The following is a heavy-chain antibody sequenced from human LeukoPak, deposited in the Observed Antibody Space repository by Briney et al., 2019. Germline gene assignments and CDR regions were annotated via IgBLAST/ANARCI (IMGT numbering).Heavy chain of an antibody. CDR1: GGSISSGSYY. CDR2: IYTSGST. J-gene: IGHJ3*02. Sequence: SGTLSLTCTVSGGSISSGSYYWSWIRQPAGKGREWIGRIYTSGSTNYNPSLKSRVTISVDTSKNQFSLKLSSVTAADTAVYYCARAQRWGPLDAFDIWGQGTMVTVSS. V-gene: IGHV4-61*02. D-gene: IGHD1-26*01. CDR3: ARAQRWGPLDAFDI.